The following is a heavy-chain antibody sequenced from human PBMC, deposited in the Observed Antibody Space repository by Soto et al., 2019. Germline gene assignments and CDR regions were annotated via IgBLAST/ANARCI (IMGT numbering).Heavy chain of an antibody. V-gene: IGHV3-13*01. CDR1: GFTFSSYD. CDR2: ISTAGNS. J-gene: IGHJ2*01. CDR3: AREWELTGYWYFDL. D-gene: IGHD3-9*01. Sequence: EVQLLESGGGLVQPGGSLRLSCAASGFTFSSYDMHWVRQVIGRGMEWVSAISTAGNSHYADSVKGRFTVPRENAKNSLYLQMNGLTAGDTAVYYCAREWELTGYWYFDLWGRGTLRTVSS.